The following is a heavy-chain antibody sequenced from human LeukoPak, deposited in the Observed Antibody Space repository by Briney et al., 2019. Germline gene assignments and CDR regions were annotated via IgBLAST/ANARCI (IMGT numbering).Heavy chain of an antibody. D-gene: IGHD2-2*02. V-gene: IGHV4-34*01. CDR2: INHSGST. J-gene: IGHJ4*02. Sequence: SETLSPTCAVYGGSFSGYYWSWIRQPPGKGLEWIWEINHSGSTNYNPSLKSRVTISVDTSKNQFSLKLSSVTAADTAVYYCARGGCSSTSCYTGGFDYWGQGTLVTVSS. CDR1: GGSFSGYY. CDR3: ARGGCSSTSCYTGGFDY.